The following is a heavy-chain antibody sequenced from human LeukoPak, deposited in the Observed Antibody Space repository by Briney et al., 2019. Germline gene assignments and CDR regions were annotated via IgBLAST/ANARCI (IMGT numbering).Heavy chain of an antibody. CDR1: GGSIDSTNW. V-gene: IGHV4/OR15-8*01. CDR2: IHHDGRI. J-gene: IGHJ5*02. Sequence: SETLSLTCDVSGGSIDSTNWWNWVRQPPGKGLEWIGEIHHDGRINYNPSLKSRVTISVDKSKNQFSLKLSSVTAADTAVYYCARVVVVVPATTPFDPWGQGTLVTVSS. CDR3: ARVVVVVPATTPFDP. D-gene: IGHD2-2*01.